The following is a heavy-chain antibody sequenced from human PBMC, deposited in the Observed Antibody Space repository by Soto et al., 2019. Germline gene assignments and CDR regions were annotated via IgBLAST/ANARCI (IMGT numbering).Heavy chain of an antibody. CDR1: AFTFSSYA. Sequence: GGSLKLSCAASAFTFSSYAMSWVRQAPGKGLEWVSAVSGSGDSTYYADSVKGRFTISRDNSKNTLYLQMNSLRAEDTAVYYCAKGRASDCPGCTQDYWGQGTRVTVSS. CDR3: AKGRASDCPGCTQDY. V-gene: IGHV3-23*01. J-gene: IGHJ4*02. CDR2: VSGSGDST. D-gene: IGHD2-21*02.